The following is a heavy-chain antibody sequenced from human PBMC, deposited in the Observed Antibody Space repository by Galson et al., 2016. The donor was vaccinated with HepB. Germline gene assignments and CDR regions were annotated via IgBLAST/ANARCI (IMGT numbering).Heavy chain of an antibody. CDR2: ISYDGSNK. D-gene: IGHD1-20*01. CDR3: TTINWKGHFDY. Sequence: SLRLSCAASRFTFSSYGMHWVRQAPGKGLEWVAVISYDGSNKYYADSVKGRFTISRDNSKNTLFLQMNNLRAEDSGIYYCTTINWKGHFDYWGQGTLVTVSS. CDR1: RFTFSSYG. J-gene: IGHJ4*02. V-gene: IGHV3-30*03.